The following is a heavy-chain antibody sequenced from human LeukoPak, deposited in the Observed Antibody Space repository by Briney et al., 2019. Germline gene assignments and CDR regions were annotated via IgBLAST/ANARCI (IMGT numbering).Heavy chain of an antibody. Sequence: GRSLRLSCAASGFTFDDYAMHWVRQAPGKGLEWVSGISWNSGSIGYADSVKGRFTISRDNAKSSLFLQMNNLRVEDTAVYYCTRDQTWGQGTLVTVSS. J-gene: IGHJ4*02. CDR2: ISWNSGSI. V-gene: IGHV3-9*01. CDR1: GFTFDDYA. CDR3: TRDQT.